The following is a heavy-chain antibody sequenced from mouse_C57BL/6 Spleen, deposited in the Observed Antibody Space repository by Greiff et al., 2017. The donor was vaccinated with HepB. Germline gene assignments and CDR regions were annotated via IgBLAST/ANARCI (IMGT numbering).Heavy chain of an antibody. J-gene: IGHJ2*01. V-gene: IGHV1-81*01. D-gene: IGHD4-1*01. Sequence: VQLQQSGAELARPGASVKLSCKASGYTFTSYGISWVKQRTGQGLEWIGEIYPRSGNTYYNEKFKGKATLTADKSSSTAYMELRSLTSEDSAVYFCARRTGTSFDHWGQGTTLTVSS. CDR3: ARRTGTSFDH. CDR2: IYPRSGNT. CDR1: GYTFTSYG.